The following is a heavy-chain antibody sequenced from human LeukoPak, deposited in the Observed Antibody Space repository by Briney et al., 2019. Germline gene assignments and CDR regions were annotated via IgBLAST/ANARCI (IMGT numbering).Heavy chain of an antibody. CDR2: IIPIFGTA. Sequence: AASVKVSCKAFVGTFISYAITWVRQAPGQGLEWMGGIIPIFGTANYAQKFQGRVTITADESTTTAYMELSSLRSEDTAVYYCARGPLINDFWSGYNYYYYYMDVWGKGTTVSVSS. CDR1: VGTFISYA. J-gene: IGHJ6*03. CDR3: ARGPLINDFWSGYNYYYYYMDV. V-gene: IGHV1-69*01. D-gene: IGHD3-3*01.